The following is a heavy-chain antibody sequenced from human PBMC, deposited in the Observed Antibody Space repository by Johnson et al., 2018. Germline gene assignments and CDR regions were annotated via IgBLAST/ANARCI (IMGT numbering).Heavy chain of an antibody. D-gene: IGHD3-10*01. Sequence: VQLVESGGGLVQPGGSLRLSCAASGFIVKSKYMSWVRQAPGKGLGWVAVIYGDDNTYYPDPGKGRFTISKDNSPNTLYLQMNRLRVEDTAVYYCARDGPGPYYNGEHYMDVWGKGTTVTVSS. CDR1: GFIVKSKY. V-gene: IGHV3-66*02. CDR2: IYGDDNT. CDR3: ARDGPGPYYNGEHYMDV. J-gene: IGHJ6*03.